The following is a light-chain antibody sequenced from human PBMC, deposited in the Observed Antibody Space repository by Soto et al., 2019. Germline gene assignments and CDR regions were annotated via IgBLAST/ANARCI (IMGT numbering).Light chain of an antibody. CDR2: EAS. CDR1: ESVNSH. V-gene: IGKV3-11*01. CDR3: QHCGDWSFT. Sequence: EIVLTQSPVTLSLSPGERATVSCRASESVNSHLAWYQQKPGQAPRLLLYEASIRAPGVPARFSGSGSGTDFTLTISSLEPEDFAVYYCQHCGDWSFTFCPGTKVDIK. J-gene: IGKJ3*01.